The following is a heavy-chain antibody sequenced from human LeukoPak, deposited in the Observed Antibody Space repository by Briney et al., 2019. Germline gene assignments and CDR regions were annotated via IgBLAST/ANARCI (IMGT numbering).Heavy chain of an antibody. CDR2: ISGSGGST. V-gene: IGHV3-23*01. D-gene: IGHD3-16*01. CDR1: GFTFSSYA. CDR3: AKAYVWGSYGPPHY. J-gene: IGHJ4*02. Sequence: GGSLRLSCAASGFTFSSYAMSWVRQAPGKGLEWVSAISGSGGSTYYADSVKGRFTISRDNSKNTLYLQMNSLRAEDTAVYYCAKAYVWGSYGPPHYWGQGTLVTVSS.